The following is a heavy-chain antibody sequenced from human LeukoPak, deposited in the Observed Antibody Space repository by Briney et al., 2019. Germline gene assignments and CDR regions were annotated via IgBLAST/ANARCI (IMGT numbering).Heavy chain of an antibody. CDR1: GSSFTSYW. V-gene: IGHV5-51*01. CDR2: IYPGDSDT. Sequence: GESLQISCQGSGSSFTSYWIGWVRPMPGKGLEWMGIIYPGDSDTRYSPSFQGQVTISADKSISTAYLQWSSLKASDTAMYYCYITMVRGVIIANQKRFDPWGQGTLGTVSS. J-gene: IGHJ5*02. D-gene: IGHD3-10*01. CDR3: YITMVRGVIIANQKRFDP.